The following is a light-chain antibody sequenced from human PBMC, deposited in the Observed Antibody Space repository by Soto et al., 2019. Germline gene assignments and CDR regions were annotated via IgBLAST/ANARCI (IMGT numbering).Light chain of an antibody. CDR3: QQYGSYGT. V-gene: IGKV3-20*01. CDR2: RAS. Sequence: EIVLTQSPGTLSLSPGERATLSCRASQSVSSSYLAWYQQKPGQAPRLLIYRASSRATGIPDRFSGSGSGKDFTLTISRLEPEDFAVYYCQQYGSYGTCGKGTKV. CDR1: QSVSSSY. J-gene: IGKJ1*01.